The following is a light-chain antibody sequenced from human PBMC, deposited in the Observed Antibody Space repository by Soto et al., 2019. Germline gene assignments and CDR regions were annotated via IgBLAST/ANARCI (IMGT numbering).Light chain of an antibody. Sequence: QSVLTQPRSVSGAPGQSVTISCTGTSSDVGGYNYVSWYQQHPGKAPKLMIYDVSNRPSGVPDRFSGSKSGNTASLTISGLQAEDEADYYCCSYAVSYTLYVFGTGTKVTVL. CDR3: CSYAVSYTLYV. CDR2: DVS. J-gene: IGLJ1*01. V-gene: IGLV2-11*01. CDR1: SSDVGGYNY.